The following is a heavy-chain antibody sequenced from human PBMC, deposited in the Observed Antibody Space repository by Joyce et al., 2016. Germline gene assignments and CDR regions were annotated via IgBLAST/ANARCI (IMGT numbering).Heavy chain of an antibody. Sequence: QVQLQESGPGLVKPSETLSLTCTVSGGSINSFYWSWIRQSPVKGLDWIGYIYYSENTNYNPSLKSRVAISVDMSKKKFSRKLTSVTAADAAVYYCARQGASRSAAFDVWGQGTMVTVSS. D-gene: IGHD3-3*01. J-gene: IGHJ3*01. CDR3: ARQGASRSAAFDV. CDR1: GGSINSFY. V-gene: IGHV4-59*08. CDR2: IYYSENT.